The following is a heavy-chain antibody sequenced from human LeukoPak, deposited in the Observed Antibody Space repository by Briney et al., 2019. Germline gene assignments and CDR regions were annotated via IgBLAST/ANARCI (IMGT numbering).Heavy chain of an antibody. J-gene: IGHJ4*02. D-gene: IGHD6-19*01. V-gene: IGHV1-69*05. CDR1: GGTFSSYT. CDR2: IIPIFGTA. Sequence: SVKVSCKASGGTFSSYTISWVRQAPGQGLESMGRIIPIFGTANYAQKFQGRVTITTDESTSTAYMELSSLRSEDTAVYYCARRRESSGLIFDYWGQGTLVTVSS. CDR3: ARRRESSGLIFDY.